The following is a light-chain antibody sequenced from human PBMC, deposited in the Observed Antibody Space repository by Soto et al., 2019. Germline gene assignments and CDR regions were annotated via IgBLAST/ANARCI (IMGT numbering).Light chain of an antibody. V-gene: IGLV2-11*01. CDR3: CSCAGSYTWV. Sequence: QSALTQPRSVSGSPGQSVTISCAGTSSDVGACNYVSWYQHHPGKAPKLIIYDVSKRPSGVPDRFSASKSGNTASLTISGLQAEDEADYYCCSCAGSYTWVFGGGTKLTGL. CDR2: DVS. J-gene: IGLJ3*02. CDR1: SSDVGACNY.